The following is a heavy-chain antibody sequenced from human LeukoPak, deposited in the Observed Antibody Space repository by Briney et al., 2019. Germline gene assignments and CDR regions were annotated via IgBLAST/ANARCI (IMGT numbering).Heavy chain of an antibody. D-gene: IGHD2-21*01. Sequence: GGSLRLSCAASGFTFSSYNMNWVRQAPGKGLEWVSSISSSSSYIYYADSVKGRFTISRDNAKNSLYLQMNSLRAEDTAVYYCARDRSAWDCYDAPGHWGQGTLVTVSS. CDR3: ARDRSAWDCYDAPGH. CDR2: ISSSSSYI. V-gene: IGHV3-21*01. CDR1: GFTFSSYN. J-gene: IGHJ4*02.